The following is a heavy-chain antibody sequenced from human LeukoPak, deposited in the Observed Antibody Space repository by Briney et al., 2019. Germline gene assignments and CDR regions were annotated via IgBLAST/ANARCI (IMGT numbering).Heavy chain of an antibody. CDR3: ARHGIAAARRMDV. CDR1: GGSISSGGYY. CDR2: IYHSGST. Sequence: SQTLSLTCTVSGGSISSGGYYWSWIRQPPGKGLEWIGYIYHSGSTYYNPSLKSRVTISVDTPKNQFSLNLSSVTAADTAAYYCARHGIAAARRMDVWGQGTTVTVSS. J-gene: IGHJ6*02. V-gene: IGHV4-30-2*01. D-gene: IGHD6-13*01.